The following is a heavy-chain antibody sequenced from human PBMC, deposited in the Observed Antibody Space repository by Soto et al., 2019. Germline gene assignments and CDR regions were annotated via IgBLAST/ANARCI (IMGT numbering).Heavy chain of an antibody. J-gene: IGHJ4*02. CDR2: ISGSGGST. V-gene: IGHV3-23*01. CDR3: AKDLLPGIAVALGY. D-gene: IGHD6-19*01. CDR1: GFTFSSYA. Sequence: GESLKISCAASGFTFSSYAMSWVRQAPGKGLEWVSAISGSGGSTYYADSVKGRFTISRDNSKNTLYLQMNSLRAEDTAVYYCAKDLLPGIAVALGYWGQGTLVTVSA.